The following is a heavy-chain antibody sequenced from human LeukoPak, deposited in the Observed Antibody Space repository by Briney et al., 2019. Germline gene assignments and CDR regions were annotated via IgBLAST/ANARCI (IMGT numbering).Heavy chain of an antibody. Sequence: PGGSLRLSCAASGFSFRNYAMSWVRQAAGRGLEWVSTISSSDGRRHNADSVKGRFTTSRDNSKNTLYLQMDSLRAEDTAVYYCAKALHSSIWTHDAFDIWGQGTMVTVSS. D-gene: IGHD6-13*01. J-gene: IGHJ3*02. CDR1: GFSFRNYA. CDR3: AKALHSSIWTHDAFDI. V-gene: IGHV3-23*01. CDR2: ISSSDGRR.